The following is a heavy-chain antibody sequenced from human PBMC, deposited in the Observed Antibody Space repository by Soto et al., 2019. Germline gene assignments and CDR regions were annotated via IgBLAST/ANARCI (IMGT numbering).Heavy chain of an antibody. CDR2: ITPMFGRA. V-gene: IGHV1-69*01. D-gene: IGHD6-6*01. Sequence: QVQLVQSGAEVKKPGSSVKVSCEASGGTFSTHAINWVRQAPGQGLEWMGGITPMFGRATYAQKFQGRVWITADESTSTVYMDLSSLRSEDTAVYYCAREATHFDYTSSHYGMDVGGQGTAVTVSS. CDR3: AREATHFDYTSSHYGMDV. J-gene: IGHJ6*02. CDR1: GGTFSTHA.